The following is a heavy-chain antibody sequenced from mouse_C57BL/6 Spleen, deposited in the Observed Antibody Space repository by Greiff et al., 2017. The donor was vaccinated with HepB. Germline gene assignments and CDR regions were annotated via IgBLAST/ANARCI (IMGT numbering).Heavy chain of an antibody. Sequence: EVQLQQSGPGLVKPSQSLSLTCSVTGYSITSGYYWNWIRQFPGNKLEWMSYISYDGSNNYNPSLKNRISITRDTSKKQFFLKLNSVTTEDTATYYCARDDGYPPFAYWGQGTLVTVSA. J-gene: IGHJ3*01. CDR3: ARDDGYPPFAY. CDR1: GYSITSGYY. D-gene: IGHD2-3*01. CDR2: ISYDGSN. V-gene: IGHV3-6*01.